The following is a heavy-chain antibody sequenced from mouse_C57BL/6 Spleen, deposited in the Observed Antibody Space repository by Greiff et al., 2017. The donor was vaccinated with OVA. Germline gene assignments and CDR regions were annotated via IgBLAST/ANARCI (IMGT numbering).Heavy chain of an antibody. CDR2: IDPSDSET. CDR1: GYTFTSSW. V-gene: IGHV1-52*01. Sequence: QVQLQQPGAELVRPGSSVKLSCKASGYTFTSSWMHWVKQRPIQGLEWIGNIDPSDSETHYNQKFKDKATLTVDKSSSTAYMQLSSLTSEDSAVYYCARHYYGSSGFAYWGQGTLVTVSA. CDR3: ARHYYGSSGFAY. D-gene: IGHD1-1*01. J-gene: IGHJ3*01.